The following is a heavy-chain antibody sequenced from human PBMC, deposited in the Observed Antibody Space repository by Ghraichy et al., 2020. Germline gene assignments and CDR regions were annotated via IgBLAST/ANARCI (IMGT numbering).Heavy chain of an antibody. D-gene: IGHD3-3*01. V-gene: IGHV3-33*01. CDR2: IWYDGSNK. CDR1: GFTFSSYG. J-gene: IGHJ4*02. Sequence: GGSLRLSCAASGFTFSSYGMHWVRQAPGKGLEWVAVIWYDGSNKYYADSVKGRFTISRDNSKNTLYLQMNSLRAEDTAVYYCARDVSKDFWSGYYESIDYWGQGTLVTVSS. CDR3: ARDVSKDFWSGYYESIDY.